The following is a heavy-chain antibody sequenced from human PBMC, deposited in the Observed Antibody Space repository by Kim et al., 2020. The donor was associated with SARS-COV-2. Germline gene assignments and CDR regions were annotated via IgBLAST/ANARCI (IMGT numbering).Heavy chain of an antibody. D-gene: IGHD3-22*01. CDR3: ARARNYYDSPFDY. Sequence: GGSLRLSCAASGFTFSSYGMHWVRQAPGKGLEWVAVIWYDGSNKYYADSVKGRFTISRDNSKNTLYLQMNSLRAEDTAVYYCARARNYYDSPFDYWGQGTLVTVSS. V-gene: IGHV3-33*01. CDR1: GFTFSSYG. CDR2: IWYDGSNK. J-gene: IGHJ4*02.